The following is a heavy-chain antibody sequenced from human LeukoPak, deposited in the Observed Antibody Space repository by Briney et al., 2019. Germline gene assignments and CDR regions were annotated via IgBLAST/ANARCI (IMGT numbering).Heavy chain of an antibody. V-gene: IGHV3-23*01. CDR1: GFALRDYG. J-gene: IGHJ4*02. D-gene: IGHD1-7*01. CDR3: TKDCCNYSFDS. Sequence: PGESLRLSCVVSGFALRDYGMAWVRQTPERGLEWVSTISNTADNTHYADSVKYRFLVSRDNSKDTLYLQMFNLRVEDTGVYYCTKDCCNYSFDSWGQGTRVIVSP. CDR2: ISNTADNT.